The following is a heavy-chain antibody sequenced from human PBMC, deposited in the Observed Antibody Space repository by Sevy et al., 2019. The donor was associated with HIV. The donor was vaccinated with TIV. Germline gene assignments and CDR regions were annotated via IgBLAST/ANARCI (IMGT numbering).Heavy chain of an antibody. CDR1: GFTFSDAW. Sequence: GGSLRLSCATSGFTFSDAWMNWVRQAPGKGLEWVVRIKSKTDSGTRDFAAPVKGRFSISRDDSKNTVYLQMTSLKDEDTGVYFCACGTGTSDFDHWGQGTLVTVSS. CDR3: ACGTGTSDFDH. D-gene: IGHD1-1*01. CDR2: IKSKTDSGTR. J-gene: IGHJ4*02. V-gene: IGHV3-15*01.